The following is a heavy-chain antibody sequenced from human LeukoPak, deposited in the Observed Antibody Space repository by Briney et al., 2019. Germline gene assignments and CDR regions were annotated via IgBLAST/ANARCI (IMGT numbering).Heavy chain of an antibody. CDR3: ARDLGGTAMVSAY. CDR1: GHSISSGYY. D-gene: IGHD5-18*01. Sequence: SETLSLTCTVSGHSISSGYYWGWIRQPPGKGLEWIGSIYHSGSTYYNPSLKSRVTISVDTSKNHFSLKLSSVTAADTAVYYCARDLGGTAMVSAYWGQGTLVTVSS. V-gene: IGHV4-38-2*02. CDR2: IYHSGST. J-gene: IGHJ4*02.